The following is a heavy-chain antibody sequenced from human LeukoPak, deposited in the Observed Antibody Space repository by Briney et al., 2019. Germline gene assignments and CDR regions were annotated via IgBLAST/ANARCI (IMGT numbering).Heavy chain of an antibody. D-gene: IGHD3-10*01. V-gene: IGHV3-20*04. CDR1: GFTFDDYG. Sequence: GGSLRLSCVASGFTFDDYGMSWVRQAPGKGLEWVSGINWNGDSTGYADSVKGRFTISRDNAKNSLYLQMNSLRAEDTAVYYCARAGFTFSDYFGSFFDYWGQGTLVTVSS. CDR2: INWNGDST. J-gene: IGHJ4*02. CDR3: ARAGFTFSDYFGSFFDY.